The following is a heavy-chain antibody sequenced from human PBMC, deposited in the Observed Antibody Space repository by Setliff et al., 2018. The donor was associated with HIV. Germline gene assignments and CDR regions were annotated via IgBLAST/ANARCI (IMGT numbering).Heavy chain of an antibody. J-gene: IGHJ4*02. V-gene: IGHV1-8*02. D-gene: IGHD1-26*01. Sequence: ASVKVSCKASGYTFTSYDINWVRRVPGQGLEWMGRMNPDSGLTDYAPKLQGRVIMTRNTSITTAYMQVTRLRSDDTAVYYCARGSFGGSYSSFWGQGTLVTVSS. CDR3: ARGSFGGSYSSF. CDR1: GYTFTSYD. CDR2: MNPDSGLT.